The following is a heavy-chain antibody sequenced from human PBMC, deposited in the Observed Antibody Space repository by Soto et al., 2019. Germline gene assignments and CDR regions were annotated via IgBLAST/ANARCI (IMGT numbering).Heavy chain of an antibody. J-gene: IGHJ6*02. D-gene: IGHD3-3*01. CDR3: ARDFGYYDFWSAETRNYGMDV. V-gene: IGHV1-8*01. CDR1: GYTFTSYD. CDR2: MNPNSGNT. Sequence: ASVKVSCKASGYTFTSYDINWVRQATGQGLEWMGWMNPNSGNTGYAQKFQGRVTMTRNTSISTAYMELSSLRSEDTAVYYCARDFGYYDFWSAETRNYGMDVWGQGTTVTVSS.